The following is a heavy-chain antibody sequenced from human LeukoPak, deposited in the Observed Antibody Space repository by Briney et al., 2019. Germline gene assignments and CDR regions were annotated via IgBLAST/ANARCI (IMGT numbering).Heavy chain of an antibody. V-gene: IGHV1-18*01. J-gene: IGHJ5*02. CDR3: ASTRGGGIAAYWFDP. CDR2: ISAYNGNT. Sequence: ASVKVSCKASGYTFTSYGISWVRQAPGQGLEWMGWISAYNGNTNYAQKLQGRVTMTTDTSTSTAYMELRSLRSDDTAVYYCASTRGGGIAAYWFDPWGQETLVTVSS. CDR1: GYTFTSYG. D-gene: IGHD6-13*01.